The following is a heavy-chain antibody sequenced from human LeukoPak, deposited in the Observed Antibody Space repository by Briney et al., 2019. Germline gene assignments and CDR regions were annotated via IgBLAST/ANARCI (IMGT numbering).Heavy chain of an antibody. CDR2: IRYDGSNK. V-gene: IGHV3-30*02. D-gene: IGHD3-10*01. J-gene: IGHJ4*02. CDR1: GFTFSKYG. CDR3: ARVFMVRGVIITGFDY. Sequence: GGSLRLSCAASGFTFSKYGMHWVRQAPGKGLEWVTFIRYDGSNKNYADSVKGRFTISRDNSKNTLYMQMNSLRAEDTAMYYCARVFMVRGVIITGFDYWGQGTVVTVPS.